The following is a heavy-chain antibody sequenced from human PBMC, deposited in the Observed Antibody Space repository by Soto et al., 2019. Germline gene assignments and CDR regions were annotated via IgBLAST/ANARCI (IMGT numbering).Heavy chain of an antibody. CDR3: ARAGGYSYGDNWFDP. J-gene: IGHJ5*02. D-gene: IGHD5-18*01. CDR2: ISAYNGNT. Sequence: ASVKVSCKASGYTFTRYGIGWVRQAPGQGLEWMGWISAYNGNTNYAQKLQGRVTMTTDTSTSTAYMELRSLRSDDTAVYYCARAGGYSYGDNWFDPWGQGTLVTVSS. V-gene: IGHV1-18*01. CDR1: GYTFTRYG.